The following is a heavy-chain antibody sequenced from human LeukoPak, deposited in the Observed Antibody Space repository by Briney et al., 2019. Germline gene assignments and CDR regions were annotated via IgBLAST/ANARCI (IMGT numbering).Heavy chain of an antibody. CDR3: ARETTTLDY. V-gene: IGHV3-33*08. J-gene: IGHJ4*02. CDR1: GFTFSSYG. Sequence: PGRSLRLSCAASGFTFSSYGMHGVRQAPGKGLVWVAVIWYDGSNKFYADSVKGRFTISRDNSKNTLYLQMNSLRAEDTAVYYCARETTTLDYWGQGTLVTVSS. D-gene: IGHD1-26*01. CDR2: IWYDGSNK.